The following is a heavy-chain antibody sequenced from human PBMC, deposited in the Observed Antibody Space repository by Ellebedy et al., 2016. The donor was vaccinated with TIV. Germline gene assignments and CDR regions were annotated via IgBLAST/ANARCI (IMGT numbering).Heavy chain of an antibody. D-gene: IGHD6-19*01. V-gene: IGHV3-66*01. CDR3: AASSGSSFDI. J-gene: IGHJ3*02. Sequence: PGGSLRLSCAASGFTVSSNYMSWVRQAPGKGLEWVSVIYSGGSTYYADSVKDRFTISRDNSKNTLYLQMNSLRTEDTAVYYCAASSGSSFDIWGQGTMVTVSS. CDR1: GFTVSSNY. CDR2: IYSGGST.